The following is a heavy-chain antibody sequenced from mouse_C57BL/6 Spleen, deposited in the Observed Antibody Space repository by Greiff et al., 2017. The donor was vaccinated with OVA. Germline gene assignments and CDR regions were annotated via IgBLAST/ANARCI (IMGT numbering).Heavy chain of an antibody. Sequence: QVTLKVSGPGILQPSQTLSLTCSFSGFSLSTFGMGVGWIRQPSGKGLEWLAHIWWDDDKYYNPALKSRLTISKDTSKNQVFRKIANVDTADTATYYCARIVSSTMVTTEYWYFDVWGTGTTVTVSS. J-gene: IGHJ1*03. D-gene: IGHD2-2*01. CDR1: GFSLSTFGMG. V-gene: IGHV8-8*01. CDR2: IWWDDDK. CDR3: ARIVSSTMVTTEYWYFDV.